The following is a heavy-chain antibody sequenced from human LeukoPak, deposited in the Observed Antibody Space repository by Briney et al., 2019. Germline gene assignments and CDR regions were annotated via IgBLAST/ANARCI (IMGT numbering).Heavy chain of an antibody. V-gene: IGHV3-48*01. D-gene: IGHD6-13*01. J-gene: IGHJ4*02. CDR3: ARGTGTAAFSFDY. Sequence: GGSPRLSCAASGFSFTSYSMNWVRQAPGKGLEWVSYINSGSSSMYYVDSVKGRFTISRDTAKKSLYLQMNSLTADDTAVYYCARGTGTAAFSFDYWGQGTLVTVSS. CDR1: GFSFTSYS. CDR2: INSGSSSM.